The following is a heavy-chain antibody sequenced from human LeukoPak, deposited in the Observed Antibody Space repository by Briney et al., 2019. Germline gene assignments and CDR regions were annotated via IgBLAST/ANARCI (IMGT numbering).Heavy chain of an antibody. V-gene: IGHV4-38-2*01. J-gene: IGHJ4*02. CDR1: GYSISSGYY. D-gene: IGHD1-26*01. CDR3: ARLEEVGAIDT. Sequence: PSETLSLTCSVSGYSISSGYYWGWIRQPPGKGLEYIGSVDHSGSTYNNPSLKSRVAISLDTSENQFSLNMTSVTAADTAVYYCARLEEVGAIDTWGQGTLVTGSS. CDR2: VDHSGST.